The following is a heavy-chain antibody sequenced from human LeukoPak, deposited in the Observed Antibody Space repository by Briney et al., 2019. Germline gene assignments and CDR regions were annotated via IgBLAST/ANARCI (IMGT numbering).Heavy chain of an antibody. CDR1: GFTFSRFV. D-gene: IGHD2-8*01. CDR3: AKDLNGLHAIDY. V-gene: IGHV3-23*01. Sequence: GGSLRLSCAASGFTFSRFVMNWVGQAPGKGLQWVSSISGSGGSTNYADSVKGRLTISTDNSKNTLYLQMNSLRAEDTAVYYCAKDLNGLHAIDYWGQGTLVTVPS. J-gene: IGHJ4*02. CDR2: ISGSGGST.